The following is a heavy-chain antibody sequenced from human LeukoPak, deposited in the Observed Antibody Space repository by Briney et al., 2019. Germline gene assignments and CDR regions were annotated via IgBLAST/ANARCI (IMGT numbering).Heavy chain of an antibody. D-gene: IGHD2-15*01. CDR2: IYNSGIT. J-gene: IGHJ5*02. V-gene: IGHV4-61*01. CDR1: GGSECCRSDY. CDR3: ARGGDIVVVVSPTSSENGPLNWLLL. Sequence: SETLPLTYTVSGGSECCRSDYGLRQPPGKGPEWIGYIYNSGITTYNPSLKSRVTISVDTSKSQFSLKLSSVNAADTAVYYCARGGDIVVVVSPTSSENGPLNWLLLWGGKTLVTVSS.